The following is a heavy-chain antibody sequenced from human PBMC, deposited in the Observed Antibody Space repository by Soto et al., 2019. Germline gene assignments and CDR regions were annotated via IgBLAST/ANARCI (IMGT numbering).Heavy chain of an antibody. D-gene: IGHD6-6*01. CDR2: ISYDGSNK. CDR3: TKSSGGSSSVGMDY. J-gene: IGHJ4*02. CDR1: GFTFSSYA. Sequence: GGSLRLSCAASGFTFSSYAMHWVRQAPGKGLEWVAVISYDGSNKYYADSVKGRFTISRDNSKNTLYLQMTALTIEDSSVYYCTKSSGGSSSVGMDYWGQGTRVTVSS. V-gene: IGHV3-30-3*01.